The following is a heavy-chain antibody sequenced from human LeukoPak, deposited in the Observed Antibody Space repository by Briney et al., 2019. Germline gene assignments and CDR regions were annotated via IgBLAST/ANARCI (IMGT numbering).Heavy chain of an antibody. V-gene: IGHV3-21*01. Sequence: GGSLRLSCAASGFTFSSYCMSWVRQAPGKGLEWVASISSSSSYIYYADSVKGRFTISRDNAKNSLYLQLNSMRPEDTAVYYCARAGGGDDDAFDIWGHGTMVTVSS. CDR2: ISSSSSYI. CDR3: ARAGGGDDDAFDI. J-gene: IGHJ3*02. CDR1: GFTFSSYC. D-gene: IGHD2-21*02.